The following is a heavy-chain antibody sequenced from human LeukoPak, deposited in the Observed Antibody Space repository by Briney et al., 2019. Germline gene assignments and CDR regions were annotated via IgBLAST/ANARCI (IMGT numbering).Heavy chain of an antibody. V-gene: IGHV5-51*01. CDR3: ARRGTPYYYGSGSYSFDY. J-gene: IGHJ4*02. Sequence: LGESLKISCKGSGYSFTNYWIGWVRQMPGKGLEWMGIIYPGDSDTRYSPSFQGQVTISADKSISTAYLQWSSLKASDTAMYYCARRGTPYYYGSGSYSFDYWGQGTLVTVSS. D-gene: IGHD3-10*01. CDR2: IYPGDSDT. CDR1: GYSFTNYW.